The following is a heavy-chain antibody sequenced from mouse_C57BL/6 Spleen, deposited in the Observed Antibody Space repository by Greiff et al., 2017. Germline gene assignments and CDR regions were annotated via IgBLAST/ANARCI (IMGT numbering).Heavy chain of an antibody. D-gene: IGHD1-1*01. Sequence: QVQLQQPGAELVRPGSSVKLSCKASGYTFTSYWMHWVKQRPIQGLEWIGNIDPSDSDTHYNQKFKDKATLTVDKSSSTAYMQLSSLTSEDSAVYDGARENYYGPSFAYWGQGTLVTVSA. CDR3: ARENYYGPSFAY. J-gene: IGHJ3*01. CDR1: GYTFTSYW. V-gene: IGHV1-52*01. CDR2: IDPSDSDT.